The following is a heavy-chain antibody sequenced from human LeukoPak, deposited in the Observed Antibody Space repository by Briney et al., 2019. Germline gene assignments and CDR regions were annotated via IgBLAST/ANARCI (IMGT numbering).Heavy chain of an antibody. V-gene: IGHV4-59*08. J-gene: IGHJ6*03. CDR2: ISYSGST. Sequence: PSETLSLTCTVSGGSISSYFWSWIRQPPGKGLEWIGYISYSGSTNYNPSLKSRVTISVDTSKNQFSLKLSSVTAADTAVYYCARVNYYGSGTYLQGAYYYYMDVWGKGTTVTISS. CDR3: ARVNYYGSGTYLQGAYYYYMDV. CDR1: GGSISSYF. D-gene: IGHD3-10*01.